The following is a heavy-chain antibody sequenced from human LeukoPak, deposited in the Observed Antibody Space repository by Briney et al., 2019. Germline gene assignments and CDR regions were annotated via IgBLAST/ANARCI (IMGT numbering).Heavy chain of an antibody. CDR1: GFTLSGYW. D-gene: IGHD6-13*01. Sequence: GGSLRLSCAASGFTLSGYWMHWVRQAPGKGLVWVSRINSDGSSTYYADSVKGRFAISRDNSKSTLWLQMNSLRADDTAIYYCARDVEARISAAGTFDYWGQGSLVTVSS. CDR2: INSDGSST. J-gene: IGHJ4*02. V-gene: IGHV3-74*01. CDR3: ARDVEARISAAGTFDY.